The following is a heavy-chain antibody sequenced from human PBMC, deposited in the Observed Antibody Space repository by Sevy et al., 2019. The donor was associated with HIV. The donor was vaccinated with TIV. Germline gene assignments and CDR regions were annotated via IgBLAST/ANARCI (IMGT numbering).Heavy chain of an antibody. J-gene: IGHJ4*02. Sequence: ASLKVSCKASGYTFTTYGISWVRQAPGQGLEWLGWISAKNEKTDYAQRFKGRVTMTSDTTTRTVYMELRSLRSDDTAVYYCARDEVTMIMPAQYWGPGTLVTVSS. CDR3: ARDEVTMIMPAQY. D-gene: IGHD3-22*01. CDR1: GYTFTTYG. CDR2: ISAKNEKT. V-gene: IGHV1-18*04.